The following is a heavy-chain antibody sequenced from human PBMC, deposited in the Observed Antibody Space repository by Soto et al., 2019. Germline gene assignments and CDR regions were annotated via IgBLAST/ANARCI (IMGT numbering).Heavy chain of an antibody. CDR1: GFTVSSNY. J-gene: IGHJ4*02. Sequence: EVQLVESGGDLVQPGGSLRLSCAASGFTVSSNYMSWVRQAPGKGLEWVSVIYSGGSTYYADSVKGRFTISRDNSKNTLYLQMNSLRSEDTAVYYCASESSSGYSFFDYWGQGTLVTVSS. V-gene: IGHV3-66*01. CDR2: IYSGGST. CDR3: ASESSSGYSFFDY. D-gene: IGHD3-22*01.